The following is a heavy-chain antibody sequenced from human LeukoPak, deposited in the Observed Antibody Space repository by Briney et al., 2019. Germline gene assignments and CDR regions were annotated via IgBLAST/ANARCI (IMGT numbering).Heavy chain of an antibody. CDR3: AREDSSGYYFDY. CDR2: ISPKSGGT. Sequence: ASVKVSCKASGYIFTGYYMHWVRQAPGQGLEWMGWISPKSGGTNYAQKFQGRIDMTRDTSISTAYMDLSGLRSDDTAVYYCAREDSSGYYFDYWGQGTLVTVSS. D-gene: IGHD3-22*01. V-gene: IGHV1-2*02. J-gene: IGHJ4*02. CDR1: GYIFTGYY.